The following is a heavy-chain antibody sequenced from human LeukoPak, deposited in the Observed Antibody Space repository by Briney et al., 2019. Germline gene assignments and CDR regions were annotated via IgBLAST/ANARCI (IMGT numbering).Heavy chain of an antibody. CDR3: ARVGQLVATIDDVFDI. CDR2: INHSGSY. CDR1: SGSFSGYY. Sequence: KPSETLSLTSVVYSGSFSGYYWSWIRQPPGKGLEWIGEINHSGSYNYNPSLKGRVTISVDTSKNQFSQKLGSVTAADTAVYYWARVGQLVATIDDVFDIWGQGTMVTVSS. D-gene: IGHD5-12*01. V-gene: IGHV4-34*01. J-gene: IGHJ3*02.